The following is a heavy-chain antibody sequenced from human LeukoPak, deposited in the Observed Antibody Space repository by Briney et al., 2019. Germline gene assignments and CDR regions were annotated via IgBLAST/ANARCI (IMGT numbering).Heavy chain of an antibody. CDR2: ISASGRDT. CDR3: AKALSDTYFYFDY. CDR1: GFTFSSYA. D-gene: IGHD2-21*02. J-gene: IGHJ4*02. V-gene: IGHV3-23*01. Sequence: PGGSLRLSCAASGFTFSSYAMYWVRQAPGKGLQWVSAISASGRDTYYPDSVKGRFTISRDDSKSTLYLQMNSLRADDAAVYYCAKALSDTYFYFDYWGPGTLVTVSS.